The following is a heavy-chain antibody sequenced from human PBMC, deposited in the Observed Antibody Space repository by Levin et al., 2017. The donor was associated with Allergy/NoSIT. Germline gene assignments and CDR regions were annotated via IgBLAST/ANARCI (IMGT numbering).Heavy chain of an antibody. CDR1: GFTFSSYA. J-gene: IGHJ3*02. CDR2: ISYDGSNK. V-gene: IGHV3-30-3*01. CDR3: ARETVYRWLQLFAFDI. Sequence: GGSLRLSCAASGFTFSSYAMHWVRQAPGKGLEWVAVISYDGSNKYYADSVKGRFTISRDNSKNTLYLQMNSLRAEDTAVYYCARETVYRWLQLFAFDIWGQGTMVTVSS. D-gene: IGHD5-24*01.